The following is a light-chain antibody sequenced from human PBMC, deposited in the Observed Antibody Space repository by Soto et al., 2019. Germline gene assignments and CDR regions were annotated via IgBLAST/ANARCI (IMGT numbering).Light chain of an antibody. CDR1: SSDVGSYNL. V-gene: IGLV2-23*03. J-gene: IGLJ2*01. Sequence: QSALTQPASVSGSPGQSITISCTGTSSDVGSYNLVSWYQQHSGKAHKLMIYEGSKRPSGVANRFSGSKSGNTASLTISGVQAEDEADYYCCSYAGSSTFVVFGGGTKVTVL. CDR3: CSYAGSSTFVV. CDR2: EGS.